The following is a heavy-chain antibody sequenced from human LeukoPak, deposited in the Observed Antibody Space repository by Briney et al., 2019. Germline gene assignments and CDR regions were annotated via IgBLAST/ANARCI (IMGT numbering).Heavy chain of an antibody. J-gene: IGHJ1*01. Sequence: GGSLRLSCAASGFTFSSYWMSWVRQAPEKGLEWVAKIKPDGSEIYHVDSVQGRFTISRDNAKNSLYLQMNSLRAEDTALYYCAKDITSGSYTYFQHWGQGTLVTVSS. CDR3: AKDITSGSYTYFQH. CDR2: IKPDGSEI. D-gene: IGHD1-26*01. CDR1: GFTFSSYW. V-gene: IGHV3-7*03.